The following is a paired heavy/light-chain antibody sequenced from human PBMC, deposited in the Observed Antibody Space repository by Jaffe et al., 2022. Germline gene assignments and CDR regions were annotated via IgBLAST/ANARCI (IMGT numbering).Heavy chain of an antibody. Sequence: EVQLVQSGAEVKKPGESLKISCKGSGYDFATYWIGWVRQMPGKGLEWMGIVYPADSDPRYSPSFEGQVTMSADKSITTAYLQWNSLKVSDSAVYYCVRRSSNTFLLSPFDSWGQGTLVTVTS. CDR3: VRRSSNTFLLSPFDS. V-gene: IGHV5-51*03. D-gene: IGHD2-2*01. CDR2: VYPADSDP. J-gene: IGHJ4*02. CDR1: GYDFATYW.
Light chain of an antibody. CDR3: HQYTNWPPSET. CDR2: GAS. CDR1: ESVSRN. Sequence: EIVLTQSPATLSVSPGERATLSCRASESVSRNLAWYQQKPGQAPRLLISGASTRATGIPARVSGSGSETEFTLTISGLQSEDFAVYYCHQYTNWPPSETFGQGTKVEIK. V-gene: IGKV3D-15*01. J-gene: IGKJ1*01.